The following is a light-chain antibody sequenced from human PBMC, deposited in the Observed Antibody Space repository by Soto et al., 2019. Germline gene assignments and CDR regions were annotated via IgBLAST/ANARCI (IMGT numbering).Light chain of an antibody. CDR1: QDISVY. CDR3: QTFNTAPLT. Sequence: DIQMTQSPSSLSASVGDRVTITCRASQDISVYLAWYQQKPGKVPKLLIYSASTLQSGVPSRFSGSGSGTDFTLPISSLQPEDVATYYCQTFNTAPLTFGQGTRLEMK. CDR2: SAS. J-gene: IGKJ5*01. V-gene: IGKV1-27*01.